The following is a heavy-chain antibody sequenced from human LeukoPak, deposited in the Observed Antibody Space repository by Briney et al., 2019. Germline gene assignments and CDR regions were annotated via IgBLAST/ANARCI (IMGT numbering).Heavy chain of an antibody. J-gene: IGHJ4*02. V-gene: IGHV3-33*01. Sequence: PGGSLRLSCAASGFTFSNYGMHWVRQAPGKGLEWVAVIYYDGSTTYYADSVKGRFTISRDNSMSTLYLQTNSLRAEDTAVYYCATGPQSAAAGIFDYWGQGTLVTVSS. CDR3: ATGPQSAAAGIFDY. CDR2: IYYDGSTT. D-gene: IGHD6-13*01. CDR1: GFTFSNYG.